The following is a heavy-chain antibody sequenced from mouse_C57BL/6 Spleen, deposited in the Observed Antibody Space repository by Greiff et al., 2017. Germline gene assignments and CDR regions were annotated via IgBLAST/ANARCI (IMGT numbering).Heavy chain of an antibody. V-gene: IGHV1-82*01. CDR2: IYPGDGDT. J-gene: IGHJ2*01. CDR1: GYAFSSSW. Sequence: VQLQQSGPELVKPGASVKISCKASGYAFSSSWMNWVKQRPGKGLEWIGRIYPGDGDTNYNGKFKGKATLTADKSSSTAYMQLSSLTSEDSAVYFCARSTEDPYFDYWGQGTTLTVSS. CDR3: ARSTEDPYFDY.